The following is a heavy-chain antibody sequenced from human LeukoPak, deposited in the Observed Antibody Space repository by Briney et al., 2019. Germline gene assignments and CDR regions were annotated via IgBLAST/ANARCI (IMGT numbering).Heavy chain of an antibody. CDR3: ARERWLQFYYYYYMDV. CDR1: GGSFSDYY. V-gene: IGHV4-34*01. J-gene: IGHJ6*03. CDR2: INHSGST. D-gene: IGHD5-24*01. Sequence: SETLSLTCAVNGGSFSDYYWSWIRQPPGKGLEWIGEINHSGSTNYNPSLKSRVTISVDTSKNQFSLKLSSVTAADTAVYYCARERWLQFYYYYYMDVWGKGTTVTVSS.